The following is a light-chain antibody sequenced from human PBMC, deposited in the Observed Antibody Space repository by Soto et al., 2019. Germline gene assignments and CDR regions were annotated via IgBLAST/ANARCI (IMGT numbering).Light chain of an antibody. V-gene: IGKV1-6*01. J-gene: IGKJ1*01. Sequence: AIQMTQSPSSLSASVGDRFTITCRASQGIRNDLGWYQDKPGKAPKLLIYAASSLQSGVPSRFSGSGSGTDFTLTISSLQPEDFATYYCLQDYNYPRTFGQGTKVDIK. CDR3: LQDYNYPRT. CDR1: QGIRND. CDR2: AAS.